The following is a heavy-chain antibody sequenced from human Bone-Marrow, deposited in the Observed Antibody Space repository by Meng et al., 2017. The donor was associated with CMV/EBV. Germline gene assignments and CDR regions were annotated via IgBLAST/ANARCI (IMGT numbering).Heavy chain of an antibody. Sequence: GESLKISCTASGFTFGDYAMSWVRQAPGKGLEWVGFIRSKAYGGTTEYAASVKGRFTISRDDSKSIAYLQMNSLKTEDTAVYYCTRDRTEYVDYWGQGTLVTVSS. V-gene: IGHV3-49*04. D-gene: IGHD4-17*01. CDR1: GFTFGDYA. CDR3: TRDRTEYVDY. J-gene: IGHJ4*02. CDR2: IRSKAYGGTT.